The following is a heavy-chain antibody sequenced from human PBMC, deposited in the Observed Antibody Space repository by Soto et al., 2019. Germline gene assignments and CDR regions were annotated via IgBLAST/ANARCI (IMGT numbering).Heavy chain of an antibody. CDR1: GASIRSGGYY. CDR2: IYDNGTT. D-gene: IGHD1-26*01. J-gene: IGHJ5*02. Sequence: PSEKLSHSCTVSGASIRSGGYYSSWIRQDPGKGLEWLGYIYDNGTTYYNPSLKSRVSISRDTSKNQFSLKMTSLTAADTAIYYCASGQVGATTWFDPWGQGTKVS. CDR3: ASGQVGATTWFDP. V-gene: IGHV4-31*03.